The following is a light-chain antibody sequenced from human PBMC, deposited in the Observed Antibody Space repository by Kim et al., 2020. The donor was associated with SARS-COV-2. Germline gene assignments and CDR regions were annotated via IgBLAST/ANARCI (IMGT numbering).Light chain of an antibody. CDR2: GAS. Sequence: ASGGDRVTTTCRASKGMNTYLAWYQQKPGKVPKLLIYGASDLHSGVPSRFSGSGSGTDFTLTISSLQPEDVATYYCQKYNSAAWTFGQGTKVDIK. V-gene: IGKV1-27*01. CDR1: KGMNTY. J-gene: IGKJ1*01. CDR3: QKYNSAAWT.